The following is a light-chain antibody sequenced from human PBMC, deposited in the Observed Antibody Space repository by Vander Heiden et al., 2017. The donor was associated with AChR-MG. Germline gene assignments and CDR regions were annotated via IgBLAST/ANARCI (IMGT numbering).Light chain of an antibody. Sequence: SVLTQPPPVSGAPGQRVPISCTGSSPNIGAGYGVHWYQQLPGTAPKLLIYGNSNRPSGVPDRFSGSKSGTSASLAITGLQAEDDADYYCQSYDTTLSGSVFGGGTKLTVL. J-gene: IGLJ2*01. V-gene: IGLV1-40*01. CDR1: SPNIGAGYG. CDR2: GNS. CDR3: QSYDTTLSGSV.